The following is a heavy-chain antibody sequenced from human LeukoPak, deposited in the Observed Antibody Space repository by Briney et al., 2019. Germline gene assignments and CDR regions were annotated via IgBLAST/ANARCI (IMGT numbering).Heavy chain of an antibody. CDR3: ARADYDSSGYYSPWFDP. D-gene: IGHD3-22*01. CDR2: IYYSGST. V-gene: IGHV4-31*03. CDR1: GGSISSGGYY. Sequence: PSQTLSLTCTVSGGSISSGGYYWSWIRQHPGKGQEWIGYIYYSGSTYYNPSLKSRVTISVDTSKNQFSLKLSSVTAADTAVYYCARADYDSSGYYSPWFDPWGQGTLVTVSS. J-gene: IGHJ5*02.